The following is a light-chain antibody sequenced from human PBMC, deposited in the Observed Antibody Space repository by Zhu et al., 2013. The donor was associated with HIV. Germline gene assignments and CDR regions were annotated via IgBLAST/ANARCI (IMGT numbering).Light chain of an antibody. CDR2: GAS. CDR3: QQYGSSFVI. CDR1: QSVTSY. V-gene: IGKV3-20*01. J-gene: IGKJ4*01. Sequence: EIVMTQSPATLSVSPGERATLSCRASQSVTSYLAWYQQKPGQAPRLLIYGASSRATGIPDRFSGSGSGTDFTLTISRLEPEDFAVYYCQQYGSSFVIFGGGTKVEIK.